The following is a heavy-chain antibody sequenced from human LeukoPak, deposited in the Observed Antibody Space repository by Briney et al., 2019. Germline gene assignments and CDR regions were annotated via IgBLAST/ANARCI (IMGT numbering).Heavy chain of an antibody. CDR2: ISSSSSYI. V-gene: IGHV3-21*04. J-gene: IGHJ4*02. CDR1: GFTFSSYS. Sequence: PGGSLRLSCAASGFTFSSYSMNWVRQAPGKGLEWVSSISSSSSYIYYADSVKGRFTISRDNAKNSLYLQMNCLRAEDTAVYYCARSDCGGDCHLLDYWGQGTLVTVSS. D-gene: IGHD2-21*02. CDR3: ARSDCGGDCHLLDY.